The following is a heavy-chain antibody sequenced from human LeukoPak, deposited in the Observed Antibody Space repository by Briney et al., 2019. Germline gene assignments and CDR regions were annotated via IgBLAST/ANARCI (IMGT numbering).Heavy chain of an antibody. CDR3: ARDSSYSSSSVYFDY. CDR1: GFTFSSYS. Sequence: GGSLRLPCAASGFTFSSYSMNWVRQAPGKGLEWVSSISSSSSYIYYADSVKGRFTISRDNAKNSLYLQMNSLRAEDTAVYYCARDSSYSSSSVYFDYWGQGTLVTVSS. D-gene: IGHD6-6*01. J-gene: IGHJ4*02. CDR2: ISSSSSYI. V-gene: IGHV3-21*01.